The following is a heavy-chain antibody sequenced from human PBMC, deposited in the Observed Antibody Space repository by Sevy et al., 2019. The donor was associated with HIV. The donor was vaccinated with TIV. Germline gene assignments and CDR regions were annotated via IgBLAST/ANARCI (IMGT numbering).Heavy chain of an antibody. D-gene: IGHD5-18*01. V-gene: IGHV3-23*01. CDR3: AKAPKNSYGYYFDY. CDR2: ISGSGGST. CDR1: GFTFSSYA. J-gene: IGHJ4*02. Sequence: GGSLRLSCTASGFTFSSYAMSWVRQAPGKGLEWVSAISGSGGSTYYADSVKGRFTISRDNSKNTLYLQMNSLRAEDTAVYYCAKAPKNSYGYYFDYWGQGTLVTVSS.